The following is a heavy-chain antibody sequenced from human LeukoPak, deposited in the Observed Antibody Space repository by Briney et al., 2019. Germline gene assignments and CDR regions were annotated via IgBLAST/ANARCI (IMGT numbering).Heavy chain of an antibody. Sequence: GGSLRLSCAASGFTFNNYAIHWVRQAPGKGLEWVAIISFDGGNKYYADSVKGRFTISRDNSKNTLYLQMNSLRAEDTAVYYCARDGIVGSPLFKFDYWGQRTLVTVSS. CDR1: GFTFNNYA. V-gene: IGHV3-30-3*01. CDR3: ARDGIVGSPLFKFDY. D-gene: IGHD1-26*01. CDR2: ISFDGGNK. J-gene: IGHJ4*02.